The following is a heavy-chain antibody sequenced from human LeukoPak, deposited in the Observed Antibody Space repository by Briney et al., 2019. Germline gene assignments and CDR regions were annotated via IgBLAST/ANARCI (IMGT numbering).Heavy chain of an antibody. CDR3: ARERSSQGYFDS. V-gene: IGHV5-51*01. CDR2: NSDT. D-gene: IGHD6-6*01. CDR1: GYSFTSYW. Sequence: GESLKISCKGSGYSFTSYWIGWVRQMPGKGLEWMGINSDTRYSPSFQGQVTISADKSISTAYLQWSSLKASDTAMYYCARERSSQGYFDSWGQGTLVTVSS. J-gene: IGHJ4*02.